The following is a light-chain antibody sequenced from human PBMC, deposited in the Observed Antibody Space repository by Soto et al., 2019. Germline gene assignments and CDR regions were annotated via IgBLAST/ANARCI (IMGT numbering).Light chain of an antibody. CDR1: SSDVGGYNY. J-gene: IGLJ3*02. CDR3: SSYTTSSTWV. V-gene: IGLV2-14*01. CDR2: GVS. Sequence: QPVLTQPASVSGSPGQSITISCTGTSSDVGGYNYVSWFQQHPGKAPKLIVYGVSNRPSGVSDRFSGSKSGNTASLTISGLQTEDEADYYCSSYTTSSTWVIGGGTKLTVL.